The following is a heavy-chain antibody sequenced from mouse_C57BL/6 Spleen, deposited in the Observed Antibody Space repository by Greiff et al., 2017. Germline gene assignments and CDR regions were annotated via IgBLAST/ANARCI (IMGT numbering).Heavy chain of an antibody. J-gene: IGHJ3*01. CDR2: INPNNGGT. V-gene: IGHV1-18*01. CDR1: GYTFTDYN. CDR3: ARGNGAPWFAY. D-gene: IGHD2-1*01. Sequence: VQLQQSGPELVKPGASVKIPCKASGYTFTDYNMDWVKQSHGTSLEWIGDINPNNGGTIYNQKFKGKATLTVDKSSSTAYMELRSLTSEDTAVYYCARGNGAPWFAYWGQGTLVTVSA.